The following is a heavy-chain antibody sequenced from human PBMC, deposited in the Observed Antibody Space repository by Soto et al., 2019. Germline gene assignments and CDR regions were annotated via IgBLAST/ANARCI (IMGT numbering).Heavy chain of an antibody. Sequence: QVQLVQSGAEVKKPGASVKVSCKASGYTFTSYDISWVRQAPGQGLEWMGGMNPNSGNTGYAQKFQGRVTMTRNTSISTAYSELSSVQSEETAVDCWARVGCFGGYCVDYWGQGTPVTVSS. CDR3: ARVGCFGGYCVDY. CDR2: MNPNSGNT. D-gene: IGHD2-15*01. J-gene: IGHJ4*02. CDR1: GYTFTSYD. V-gene: IGHV1-8*02.